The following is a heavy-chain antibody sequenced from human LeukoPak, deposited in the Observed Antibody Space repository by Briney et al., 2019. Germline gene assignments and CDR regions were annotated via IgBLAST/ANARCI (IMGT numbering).Heavy chain of an antibody. D-gene: IGHD1-1*01. J-gene: IGHJ3*01. V-gene: IGHV3-11*04. CDR2: LGLTDTTV. CDR1: GFSLSDHY. Sequence: GSLRLSCVGSGFSLSDHYMGWIRQGPGQGLEWVAYLGLTDTTVYYADSARGRFTVSRDKAHNSFHLHMDRLTVEDTAVYYCAREGFTGASLRAFDVWGQATMVTVSS. CDR3: AREGFTGASLRAFDV.